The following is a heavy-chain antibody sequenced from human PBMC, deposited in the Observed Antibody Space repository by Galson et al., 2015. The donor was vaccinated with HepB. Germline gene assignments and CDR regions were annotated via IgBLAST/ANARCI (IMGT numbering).Heavy chain of an antibody. CDR3: AKVNSSWHRDVD. V-gene: IGHV3-23*01. D-gene: IGHD6-13*01. CDR2: ISGSGGST. Sequence: SLRLSCAASRFTFSWYAMNWVRQAPGKGLEWVSGISGSGGSTYYADSVKGRFTISRDNSKNTLYLQMNSLRAEDMAVYYCAKVNSSWHRDVDWGQGTLVTGSS. J-gene: IGHJ4*02. CDR1: RFTFSWYA.